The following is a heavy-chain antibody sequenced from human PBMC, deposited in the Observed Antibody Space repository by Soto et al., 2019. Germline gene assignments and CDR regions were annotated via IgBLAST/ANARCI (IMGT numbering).Heavy chain of an antibody. CDR3: ARDRDEDGGTSDAFDM. V-gene: IGHV3-30*03. Sequence: GGSLRLSCAASGFTFSSYGMHWVRQAPGKGLEWVAVISYDGSNKYYADSVKGRFTISRDNSKSTLSLQMNSLRPEDTAVYYCARDRDEDGGTSDAFDMWGQGTMVTVSS. J-gene: IGHJ3*02. CDR1: GFTFSSYG. D-gene: IGHD2-15*01. CDR2: ISYDGSNK.